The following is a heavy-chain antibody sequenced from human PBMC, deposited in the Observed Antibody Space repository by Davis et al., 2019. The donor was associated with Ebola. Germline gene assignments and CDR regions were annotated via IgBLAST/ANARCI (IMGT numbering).Heavy chain of an antibody. CDR1: GGTFSSYA. J-gene: IGHJ3*02. CDR2: IIPILGIA. Sequence: LVKVSCKASGGTFSSYAISWVRQAPGQGLEWMGRIIPILGIANYAQKFQGRVTITADKSTSTAYMELSSLRSEDTAVYYCARGYCSGGSCSLDAFDIWGQGTMVTVSS. D-gene: IGHD2-15*01. V-gene: IGHV1-69*04. CDR3: ARGYCSGGSCSLDAFDI.